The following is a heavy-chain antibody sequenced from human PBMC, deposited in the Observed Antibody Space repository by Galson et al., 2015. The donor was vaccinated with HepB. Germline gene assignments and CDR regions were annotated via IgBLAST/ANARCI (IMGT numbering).Heavy chain of an antibody. CDR1: GFAFSHHA. J-gene: IGHJ3*01. Sequence: SLRLSCAASGFAFSHHAMSWVRQAPGKGPEWASSIRGSGDDTKYADSVKGRFTISRDNFETMVFLQMNSLRVEDTAVYYCARDRTYHDFWRGFDLWGQGTMVAVSS. V-gene: IGHV3-23*01. CDR3: ARDRTYHDFWRGFDL. D-gene: IGHD3-3*01. CDR2: IRGSGDDT.